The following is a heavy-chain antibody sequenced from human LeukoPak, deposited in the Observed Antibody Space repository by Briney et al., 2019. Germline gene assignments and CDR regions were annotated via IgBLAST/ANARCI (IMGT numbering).Heavy chain of an antibody. CDR2: IRGSGET. CDR3: ARDRAATQDWVEFDP. V-gene: IGHV3-53*05. Sequence: PGGSLRLSCAASGFSVRNCYMNWVRQAPGKGLEVVSLIRGSGETSYADSVKGRFTISRDESRNTVYLQMNSLRVEDTAEYFCARDRAATQDWVEFDPWGQGTLVTVSS. D-gene: IGHD2-15*01. CDR1: GFSVRNCY. J-gene: IGHJ5*02.